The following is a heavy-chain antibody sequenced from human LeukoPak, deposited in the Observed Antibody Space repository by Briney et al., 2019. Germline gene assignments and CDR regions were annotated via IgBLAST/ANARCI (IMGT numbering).Heavy chain of an antibody. CDR1: GYTFTGYY. V-gene: IGHV1-2*02. CDR2: INPNSGGT. Sequence: ASVKVSCKASGYTFTGYYMHWVRQAPGQGLEWMGWINPNSGGTNYAQKFQGRVTMTRDTSISTAYTELSRLRSDDTAVYYCARDQTRASSSSGYWGQGTLVTVSS. D-gene: IGHD6-6*01. CDR3: ARDQTRASSSSGY. J-gene: IGHJ4*02.